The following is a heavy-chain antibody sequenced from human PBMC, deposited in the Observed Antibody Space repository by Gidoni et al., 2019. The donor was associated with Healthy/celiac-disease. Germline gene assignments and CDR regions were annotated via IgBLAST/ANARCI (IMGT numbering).Heavy chain of an antibody. CDR1: GYTFTGYY. CDR3: ARDEDIAAAGPHFDY. Sequence: QVQLVQSGAEAKKPGASATVSCKASGYTFTGYYMHCVRQAPGQGLEWMGRINPSGGGTNYAQKFQGRVTMTRDTSISTAYMELSRLRSDDTAVDYCARDEDIAAAGPHFDYWGQGTLVTVSS. D-gene: IGHD6-13*01. CDR2: INPSGGGT. V-gene: IGHV1-2*06. J-gene: IGHJ4*02.